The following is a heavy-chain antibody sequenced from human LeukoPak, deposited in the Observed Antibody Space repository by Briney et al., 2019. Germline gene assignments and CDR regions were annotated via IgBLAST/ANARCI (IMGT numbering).Heavy chain of an antibody. J-gene: IGHJ4*02. Sequence: ASVKVSCTASGYTFTSYDINWVRQATGQGLEWMGWMNPNSGNTGYAQKFQGRVTMTRNTSISTAYMELSSLRSEDTAVYYCARGRGYSYGRYYYDSSGYSDYWGQGTLVTVSS. CDR2: MNPNSGNT. CDR1: GYTFTSYD. V-gene: IGHV1-8*01. CDR3: ARGRGYSYGRYYYDSSGYSDY. D-gene: IGHD3-22*01.